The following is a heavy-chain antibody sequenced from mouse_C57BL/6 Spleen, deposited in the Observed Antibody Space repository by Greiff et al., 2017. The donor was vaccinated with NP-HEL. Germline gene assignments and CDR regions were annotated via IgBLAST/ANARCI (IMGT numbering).Heavy chain of an antibody. V-gene: IGHV1-69*01. Sequence: QQSCTASGYTFTSYRMHWVKQRSGQGLECIGEIDPSDSNTIYNQKFKGKSTLTVDKSSSTDYMQLSSLTSEDAAVYYCARRRDYAMDDWGQGTSVTVSS. CDR3: ARRRDYAMDD. CDR2: IDPSDSNT. CDR1: GYTFTSYR. J-gene: IGHJ4*01.